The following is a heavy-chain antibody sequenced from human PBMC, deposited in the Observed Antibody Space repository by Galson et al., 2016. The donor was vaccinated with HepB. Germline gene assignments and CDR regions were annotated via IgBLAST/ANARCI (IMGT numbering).Heavy chain of an antibody. CDR1: GFTFRDHY. Sequence: SLRLSCAASGFTFRDHYMTWLRQTPGKGLEFASYISTGSTYTEYAVSVRGRFAISRDDAKDSLFLQMNSLTAEDTALYYCARAVVASTAGNWFDLWGQGALVTVSS. CDR3: ARAVVASTAGNWFDL. D-gene: IGHD5-12*01. J-gene: IGHJ5*02. V-gene: IGHV3-11*06. CDR2: ISTGSTYT.